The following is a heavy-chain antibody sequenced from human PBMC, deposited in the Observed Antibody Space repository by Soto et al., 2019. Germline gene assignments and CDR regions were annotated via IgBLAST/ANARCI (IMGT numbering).Heavy chain of an antibody. CDR1: GGSISSGGYY. D-gene: IGHD1-26*01. CDR2: IYYSGST. V-gene: IGHV4-31*03. CDR3: ARGRGSYSRYYFDY. Sequence: QVQLQESGPGLVKPSQTLSLTCTVSGGSISSGGYYWSWIRQHPGQGLEWIGYIYYSGSTYFNPSLKRRVTISVDTSKNQFSLKLSSVTAADTAVYYCARGRGSYSRYYFDYWGQGTLVTVSS. J-gene: IGHJ4*02.